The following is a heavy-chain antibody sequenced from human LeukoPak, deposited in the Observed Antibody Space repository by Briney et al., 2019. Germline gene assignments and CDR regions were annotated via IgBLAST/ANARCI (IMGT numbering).Heavy chain of an antibody. Sequence: LSGGSLRLSCAASGFAFSTHDMHWVRQVTGKGLEWVSAIGIAGDTYYPGSVKGRFTISRENAKNSLYLQMNSLRAGDTAVYYCARGYVHAFDIWGQGTMVTVSS. D-gene: IGHD5-12*01. CDR2: IGIAGDT. CDR3: ARGYVHAFDI. V-gene: IGHV3-13*04. CDR1: GFAFSTHD. J-gene: IGHJ3*02.